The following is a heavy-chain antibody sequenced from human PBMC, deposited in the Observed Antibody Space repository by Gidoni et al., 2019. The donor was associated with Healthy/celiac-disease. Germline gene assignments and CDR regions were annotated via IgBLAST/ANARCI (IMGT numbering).Heavy chain of an antibody. D-gene: IGHD3-3*01. Sequence: EVQLVESGGGLVRPGRSLRLSCAASGFPFDDYAMHWVREAPGKGLEWVSGSRWNSGSIGYADSVKGRFTISRDNAKNSLYLQMNSLRAEDTALYYCAKGAYYDFWSGYDYWGQGTLVTVSS. CDR2: SRWNSGSI. CDR3: AKGAYYDFWSGYDY. CDR1: GFPFDDYA. J-gene: IGHJ4*02. V-gene: IGHV3-9*01.